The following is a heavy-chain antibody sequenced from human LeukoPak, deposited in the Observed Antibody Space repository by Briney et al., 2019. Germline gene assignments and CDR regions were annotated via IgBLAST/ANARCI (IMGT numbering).Heavy chain of an antibody. Sequence: PGGSLRLSCAASGFTFSSYDIHWVRQAPGKGLEWVASIKYDGTNKYYGDSVKGRFTISRDNSKNTLSLQMNSLRAEDTAVYYCAKDSGAFDIWGQGTMVTLSS. CDR1: GFTFSSYD. V-gene: IGHV3-30*02. CDR2: IKYDGTNK. CDR3: AKDSGAFDI. J-gene: IGHJ3*02.